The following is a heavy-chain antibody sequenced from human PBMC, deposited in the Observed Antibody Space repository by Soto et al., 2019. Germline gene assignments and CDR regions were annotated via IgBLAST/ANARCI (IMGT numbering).Heavy chain of an antibody. J-gene: IGHJ6*02. CDR1: GYIFTSYW. D-gene: IGHD2-21*01. V-gene: IGHV5-51*01. CDR2: IYPGESDT. CDR3: ARRGVVVPYYYYGMDV. Sequence: GEALKISGNGSGYIFTSYWIGWVRQMPGKGLEWMGIIYPGESDTRYSPSFQGQVTISADKSISTAYLQWSSLKASDTAMYYCARRGVVVPYYYYGMDVWGQGTTVTVSS.